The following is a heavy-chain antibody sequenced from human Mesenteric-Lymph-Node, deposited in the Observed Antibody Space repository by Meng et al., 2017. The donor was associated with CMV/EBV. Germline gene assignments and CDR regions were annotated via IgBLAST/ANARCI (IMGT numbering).Heavy chain of an antibody. CDR2: VYGDGFRT. CDR1: EFTFTSYA. V-gene: IGHV3-23*03. J-gene: IGHJ4*02. D-gene: IGHD3-10*01. Sequence: LSLTCAASEFTFTSYAMSWVRQAPGKGLEWVSVVYGDGFRTYYAESVRGRFTISRDNAKNSLYLQMNSLRAEDTAVYYCAKATGRFGELYSPADYWGQGTLVTVSS. CDR3: AKATGRFGELYSPADY.